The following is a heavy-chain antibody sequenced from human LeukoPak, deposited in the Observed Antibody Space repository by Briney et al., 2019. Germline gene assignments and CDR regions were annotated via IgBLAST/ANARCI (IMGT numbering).Heavy chain of an antibody. D-gene: IGHD6-13*01. CDR1: GFTFSSYG. CDR2: ISGSGGST. CDR3: AKEETSRIAAAGTGWFDP. J-gene: IGHJ5*02. V-gene: IGHV3-23*01. Sequence: PGGSLRLSCAASGFTFSSYGMSWARQAPGKGLEWVSAISGSGGSTYYADSVKGRFTISRDNSKNTLYLQMNSLRAEDTAVYYCAKEETSRIAAAGTGWFDPWGQGTLVTVSS.